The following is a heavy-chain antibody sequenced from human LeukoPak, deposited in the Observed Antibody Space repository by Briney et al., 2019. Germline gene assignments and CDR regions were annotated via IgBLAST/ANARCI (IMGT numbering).Heavy chain of an antibody. CDR3: ATDRRDSQAAMGQWFDP. D-gene: IGHD2-2*01. V-gene: IGHV1-24*01. Sequence: ASVKVSCKVSGDTLTALSMHWVRQAPGKGLEWMGGFDPEDGETIYAQKFQGRVTMTEDTSTDTAYMELSSLRSEDTAVYYCATDRRDSQAAMGQWFDPWGQGTLVTVSS. J-gene: IGHJ5*02. CDR2: FDPEDGET. CDR1: GDTLTALS.